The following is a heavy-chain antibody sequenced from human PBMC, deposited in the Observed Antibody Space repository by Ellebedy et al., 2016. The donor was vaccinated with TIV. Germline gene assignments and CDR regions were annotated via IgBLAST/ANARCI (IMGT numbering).Heavy chain of an antibody. V-gene: IGHV3-30*02. Sequence: GGSLRLSCAASGFTFSNYGMHWVRQGPGKGLEWVAYIRDDGSNKYYADSVKGRFTISRDNSKNTLYLQMNSLRAEDTAVYYCAKDAIAAAGTGLYYSMDVWGQGTTVIVSS. CDR3: AKDAIAAAGTGLYYSMDV. CDR1: GFTFSNYG. J-gene: IGHJ6*02. D-gene: IGHD6-13*01. CDR2: IRDDGSNK.